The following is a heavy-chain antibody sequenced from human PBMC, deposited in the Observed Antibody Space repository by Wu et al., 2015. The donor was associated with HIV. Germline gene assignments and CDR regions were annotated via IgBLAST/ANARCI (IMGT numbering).Heavy chain of an antibody. D-gene: IGHD3-10*01. CDR2: MNPNSGNT. J-gene: IGHJ4*02. CDR3: ARGVYASGSYYGDSRYYFVY. V-gene: IGHV1-8*01. CDR1: GYTFTIYD. Sequence: QVQLVQSGAEVKKPGASVKVSCKASGYTFTIYDINWVRQATGQGLEWMGWMNPNSGNTAYAPKFQGRVTMTRNTSITTAYMELTSLRSEDTAVYYCARGVYASGSYYGDSRYYFVYWGQGVAGHR.